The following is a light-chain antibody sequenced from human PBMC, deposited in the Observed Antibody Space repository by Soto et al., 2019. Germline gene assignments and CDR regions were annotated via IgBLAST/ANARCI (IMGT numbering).Light chain of an antibody. CDR3: QQYGSSPRFT. V-gene: IGKV3-20*01. Sequence: EIVLTQSPGTLSLSPGERATLSCRASQSVSSSYLAWYQQKPGQAPRLLIYGASSRATGIPDRFSGSGSGTPFTLTISSLEPEAFAVYYCQQYGSSPRFTFGPGTKVDIK. CDR1: QSVSSSY. CDR2: GAS. J-gene: IGKJ3*01.